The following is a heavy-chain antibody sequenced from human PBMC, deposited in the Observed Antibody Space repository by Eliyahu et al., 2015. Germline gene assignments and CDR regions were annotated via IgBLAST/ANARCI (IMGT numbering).Heavy chain of an antibody. CDR2: FYYRDIT. J-gene: IGHJ4*02. D-gene: IGHD3-16*01. CDR1: GDSISSGGYY. Sequence: QVQLQESGPGLVKPSQTLSLTCTVSGDSISSGGYYWTWIRQHPGKGLEWIGYFYYRDITEYNPSLKSRVSISVDTSGTQLSLKLTSVTAADTTVYYCARRRGYMMGDSSAPFDLWGQGILVSVSA. V-gene: IGHV4-31*03. CDR3: ARRRGYMMGDSSAPFDL.